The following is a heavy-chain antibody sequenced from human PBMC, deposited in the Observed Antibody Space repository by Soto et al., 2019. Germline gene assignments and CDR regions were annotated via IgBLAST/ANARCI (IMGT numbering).Heavy chain of an antibody. V-gene: IGHV4-59*01. CDR3: AAAGYSYGFGYFDY. CDR1: GGSISSYY. J-gene: IGHJ4*02. Sequence: PSETLSLTCTVSGGSISSYYWSWIRQPPGKGLEWIGYIYYSGSTNYNPSLKRRVTISVDTSKNQFSLKLSSVTAADTAVYYCAAAGYSYGFGYFDYWGQGTLVTVST. D-gene: IGHD5-18*01. CDR2: IYYSGST.